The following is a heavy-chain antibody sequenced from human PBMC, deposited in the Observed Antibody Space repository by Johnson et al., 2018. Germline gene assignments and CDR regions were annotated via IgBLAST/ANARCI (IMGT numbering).Heavy chain of an antibody. V-gene: IGHV3-48*02. Sequence: VQLVQSGGGLVQPGGSLRLSCAASGFTFSSYSMNWVRQAPGKGLEWVSYISSSSSTIYYADSVKGRFTISRDNAKNSLYLQMNSLRDEDTAVYYCARGGMGNIVVVPAATADAFDIWGQGTMVTVSS. D-gene: IGHD2-2*01. CDR3: ARGGMGNIVVVPAATADAFDI. CDR2: ISSSSSTI. J-gene: IGHJ3*02. CDR1: GFTFSSYS.